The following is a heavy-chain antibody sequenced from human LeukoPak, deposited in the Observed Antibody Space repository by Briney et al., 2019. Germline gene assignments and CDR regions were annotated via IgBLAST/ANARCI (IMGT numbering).Heavy chain of an antibody. CDR2: IYSGGST. V-gene: IGHV3-53*01. CDR1: GFTFSRNS. CDR3: AKDRWTEVDAFDI. J-gene: IGHJ3*02. Sequence: GGSLRLSCAASGFTFSRNSMNWVRQAPGKGLEWVSVIYSGGSTYYADSVKGRFTISRDNSKNTLYLQMNSLRAEDTAVYYCAKDRWTEVDAFDIWGQGTMVTVSS. D-gene: IGHD1-1*01.